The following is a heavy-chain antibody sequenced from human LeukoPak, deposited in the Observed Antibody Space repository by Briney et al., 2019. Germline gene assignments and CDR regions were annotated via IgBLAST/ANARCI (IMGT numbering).Heavy chain of an antibody. CDR3: ARLSGSSEVDY. Sequence: WETLSLTSTVSGGSISSYYWSWIRQPPGKGLEWIGYIYYSGSTNYNPSLKSRVTISVDTSKNQFSLKLSSVTAADTAVYYCARLSGSSEVDYWGQGTLVTVSS. CDR1: GGSISSYY. CDR2: IYYSGST. D-gene: IGHD3-10*01. V-gene: IGHV4-59*08. J-gene: IGHJ4*02.